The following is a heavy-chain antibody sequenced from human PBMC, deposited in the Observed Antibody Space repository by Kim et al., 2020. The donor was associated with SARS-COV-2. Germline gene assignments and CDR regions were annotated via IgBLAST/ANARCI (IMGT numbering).Heavy chain of an antibody. Sequence: SETLSLTCAVSGGSISSSNWWSWVRQPPGKGLEWIGEIYHSGSTNYNPSLKSRVTISVDKSKNQFSLKLSSVTAADTAVYYCARVPSTVTTRGHFDYWGQGTLVTVSS. V-gene: IGHV4-4*02. J-gene: IGHJ4*02. CDR3: ARVPSTVTTRGHFDY. D-gene: IGHD4-17*01. CDR2: IYHSGST. CDR1: GGSISSSNW.